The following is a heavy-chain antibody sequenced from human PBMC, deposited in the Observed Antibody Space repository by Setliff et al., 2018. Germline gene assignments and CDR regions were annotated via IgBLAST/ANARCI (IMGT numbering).Heavy chain of an antibody. V-gene: IGHV4-59*08. CDR3: ARLSPYNTGPPFDY. Sequence: KTSETLSLTCSVSGDSIFDNYWSWIRQSPGRGLEWIAYISYTGSTNYNPSLKSRVTISLDTSKNHFSLNLRSVTAADTAVYYCARLSPYNTGPPFDYWGQGTLVTAPQ. CDR2: ISYTGST. CDR1: GDSIFDNY. D-gene: IGHD2-8*02. J-gene: IGHJ4*02.